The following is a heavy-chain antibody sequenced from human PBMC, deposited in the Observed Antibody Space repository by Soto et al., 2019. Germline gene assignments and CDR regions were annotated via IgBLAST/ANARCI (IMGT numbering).Heavy chain of an antibody. CDR2: IIDDGGRA. CDR1: GFTFNRYA. CDR3: AKDKMEQWLVGGYFDY. Sequence: EVQLLESGGGLVQPGGSLRLFCSASGFTFNRYAMSWVRQAPGKGLEWVSAIIDDGGRAYYADSVKGRFTISRDNSKNTLSLQMNSLRAEDTAVYYCAKDKMEQWLVGGYFDYWGQGTQVTVSS. J-gene: IGHJ4*02. V-gene: IGHV3-23*01. D-gene: IGHD6-19*01.